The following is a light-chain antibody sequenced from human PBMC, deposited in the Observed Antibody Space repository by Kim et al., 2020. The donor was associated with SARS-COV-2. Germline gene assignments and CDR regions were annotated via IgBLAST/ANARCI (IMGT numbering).Light chain of an antibody. V-gene: IGLV1-44*01. Sequence: QSVLTQPPSASGTPGQRVTISCSGSSSNIGSNTVNWYQHLPGTAPKLLIYNNDLRPSGVPDRFSSSKSGTSASLAISGLQSDDEADYYCAAWDDRLSAVVFGGGTQLTVL. CDR2: NND. CDR1: SSNIGSNT. J-gene: IGLJ2*01. CDR3: AAWDDRLSAVV.